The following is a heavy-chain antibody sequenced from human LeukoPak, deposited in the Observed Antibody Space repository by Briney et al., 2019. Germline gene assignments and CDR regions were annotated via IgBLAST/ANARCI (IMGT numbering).Heavy chain of an antibody. V-gene: IGHV4-59*01. CDR1: GGSISSYY. CDR2: IYYSGST. CDR3: ARARYNWFDP. J-gene: IGHJ5*02. Sequence: SETLSLTCTVSGGSISSYYWSWNRQPPGKGLEWIGYIYYSGSTNYNPSLKSRVTISVDASKNQFSLILSSVTAADTAVYYCARARYNWFDPWGQGTLVTVSS.